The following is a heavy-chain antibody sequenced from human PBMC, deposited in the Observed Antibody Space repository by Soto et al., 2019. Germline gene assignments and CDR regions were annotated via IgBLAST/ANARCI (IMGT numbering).Heavy chain of an antibody. D-gene: IGHD5-18*01. CDR3: AREVGRDTAMGNYCCHYGRDV. CDR2: ISAYNGNT. CDR1: GYTSTSYG. Sequence: VKVSCKASGYTSTSYGISWVRQAPGQGLEWMGWISAYNGNTNYAQKLQGRVTMTTDTSTSTAYMELRSLRSDDTAVYYCAREVGRDTAMGNYCCHYGRDVWGKGPRVTFAS. J-gene: IGHJ6*04. V-gene: IGHV1-18*01.